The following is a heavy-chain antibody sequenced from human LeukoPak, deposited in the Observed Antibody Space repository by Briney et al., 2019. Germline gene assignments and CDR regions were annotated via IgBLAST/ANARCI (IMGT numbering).Heavy chain of an antibody. D-gene: IGHD1-14*01. CDR2: IYHSGST. V-gene: IGHV4-4*02. CDR1: GGSISSSNW. J-gene: IGHJ4*02. Sequence: SGTLSLTCAVSGGSISSSNWWSWVRQPPGKGLEWIGEIYHSGSTNYNPSLKSQVTISVDKSKNQFSLKLSSVTAADTGVYYCASVSSRKTDYWGQGTLVTVSS. CDR3: ASVSSRKTDY.